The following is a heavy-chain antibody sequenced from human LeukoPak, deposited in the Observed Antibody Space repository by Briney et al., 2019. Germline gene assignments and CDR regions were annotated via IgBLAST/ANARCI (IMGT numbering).Heavy chain of an antibody. CDR1: GGSFSGYY. V-gene: IGHV4-34*01. CDR2: INHSGST. J-gene: IGHJ4*02. CDR3: ARGYDLDGILLVPYDY. D-gene: IGHD5-24*01. Sequence: SETLSLTCAVYGGSFSGYYWSWIRHPPGKGLEWIGEINHSGSTNYNPSLKSRVTISVDTSKNQFSLKLSSVTAADTAVYYCARGYDLDGILLVPYDYWGQGTLVTVSS.